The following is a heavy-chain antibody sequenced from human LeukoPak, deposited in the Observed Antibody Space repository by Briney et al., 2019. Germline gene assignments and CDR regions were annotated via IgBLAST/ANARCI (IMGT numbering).Heavy chain of an antibody. CDR3: ARTTVVAATPPLRAEFDY. J-gene: IGHJ4*02. CDR1: GGSISSYY. V-gene: IGHV4-59*01. D-gene: IGHD2-15*01. CDR2: IYYSGST. Sequence: SETLSLTCTVSGGSISSYYWSWIRQPPGKGLEWIVYIYYSGSTNYNPSLKSRVTISVDTSKNQFSLKLSSVTAADTAVYYCARTTVVAATPPLRAEFDYWGQGTLVTVSS.